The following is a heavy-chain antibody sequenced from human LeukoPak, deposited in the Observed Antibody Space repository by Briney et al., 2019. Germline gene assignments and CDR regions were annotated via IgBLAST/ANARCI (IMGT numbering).Heavy chain of an antibody. CDR1: GFTVSSNY. Sequence: GGSLRLSCAASGFTVSSNYMSWVRQAPGKGLECVSVIYSGGSTYYADSVKGRFTISRDNSKNTLYLQMNSLRAEDTAVYYCARDRPRGSGSLNFDYWGREPWSPSPQ. CDR2: IYSGGST. D-gene: IGHD3-10*01. J-gene: IGHJ4*02. CDR3: ARDRPRGSGSLNFDY. V-gene: IGHV3-53*01.